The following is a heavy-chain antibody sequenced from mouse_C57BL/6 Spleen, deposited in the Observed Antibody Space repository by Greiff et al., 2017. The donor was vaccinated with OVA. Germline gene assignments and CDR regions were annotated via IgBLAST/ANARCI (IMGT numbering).Heavy chain of an antibody. D-gene: IGHD2-4*01. CDR3: TRGDDYDGGHFDG. Sequence: QVQLQQSGAELVRHGASVTLSCTASGYTFTDFEMHWVKQTPVHGLEWIGAIDPETGGSAYNQKFKGKAILTADKSSSTAYMELRSLTAEDSAVYYCTRGDDYDGGHFDGWGKGTTLTVSS. V-gene: IGHV1-15*01. CDR2: IDPETGGS. J-gene: IGHJ2*01. CDR1: GYTFTDFE.